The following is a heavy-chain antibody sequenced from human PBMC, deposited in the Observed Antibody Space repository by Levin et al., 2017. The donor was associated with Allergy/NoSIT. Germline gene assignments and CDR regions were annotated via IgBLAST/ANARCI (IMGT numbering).Heavy chain of an antibody. J-gene: IGHJ6*02. Sequence: ASVKVSCKASGYTFTRHYLHWVRQAPGHGLEWMGAINPRDGDTRYTQTFQDRVTMTSDMSTNTVYVELSSLRSDDTAVYYCASLEAYFGSGDDLGAYNGLDVWGQGTTVIVSS. D-gene: IGHD3-10*01. CDR3: ASLEAYFGSGDDLGAYNGLDV. CDR2: INPRDGDT. V-gene: IGHV1-46*01. CDR1: GYTFTRHY.